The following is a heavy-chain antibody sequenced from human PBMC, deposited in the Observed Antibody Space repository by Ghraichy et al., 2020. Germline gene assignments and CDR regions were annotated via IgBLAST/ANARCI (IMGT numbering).Heavy chain of an antibody. CDR3: ARGATVARFVYFIGMDV. CDR1: GFSFSSHS. D-gene: IGHD4-23*01. CDR2: ITVSSRTT. Sequence: GGSLRLSCVGSGFSFSSHSMNWVRQSPGKGPEWVSYITVSSRTTSYADSVRGRFTISRDNAQNSLYLQMNSLRDEDTAVYYCARGATVARFVYFIGMDVWGQGTKVTVSS. J-gene: IGHJ3*01. V-gene: IGHV3-48*02.